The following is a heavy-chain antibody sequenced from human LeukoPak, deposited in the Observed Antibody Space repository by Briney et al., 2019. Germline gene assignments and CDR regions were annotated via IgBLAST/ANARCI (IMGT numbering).Heavy chain of an antibody. CDR1: GYTFTGYY. Sequence: GASVKVSFKASGYTFTGYYMHWVRQAPGQGLEWMGWINPNSGGTNYAEKFQGRVTMTRDTSISTAYMELSGLRSDDTAVYYCARARALPGDNRLVFDCWGQGTLVSVSS. V-gene: IGHV1-2*02. D-gene: IGHD2-15*01. CDR2: INPNSGGT. CDR3: ARARALPGDNRLVFDC. J-gene: IGHJ4*02.